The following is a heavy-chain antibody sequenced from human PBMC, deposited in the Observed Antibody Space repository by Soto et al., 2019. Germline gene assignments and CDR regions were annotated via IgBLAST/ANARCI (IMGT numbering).Heavy chain of an antibody. CDR1: GYTFTGYY. D-gene: IGHD6-13*01. CDR2: INPNSGGT. CDR3: ARSVFHSSSWYGPHYYFDY. V-gene: IGHV1-2*04. Sequence: GASVKVSCKASGYTFTGYYMHWVRQAPGQGLEWMGWINPNSGGTNYAQKFQGWVTMTRDTSISTAYMELSRLRSDDTAVYYCARSVFHSSSWYGPHYYFDYWGQGTLVTVSS. J-gene: IGHJ4*02.